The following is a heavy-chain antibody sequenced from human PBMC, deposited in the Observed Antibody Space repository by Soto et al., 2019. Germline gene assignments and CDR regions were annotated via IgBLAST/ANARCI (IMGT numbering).Heavy chain of an antibody. Sequence: GGSLRLSCAASGFTFSDYYMSWIRQAPGKGLEWVSYISSSGSTIYYADSVKGRFTISRDNAKNSLYLQMNSLRAEDTAVYYCAPEPGCSSTSCYSHKGSMDVWGKGTTVTVSS. CDR1: GFTFSDYY. D-gene: IGHD2-2*01. CDR2: ISSSGSTI. V-gene: IGHV3-11*01. J-gene: IGHJ6*03. CDR3: APEPGCSSTSCYSHKGSMDV.